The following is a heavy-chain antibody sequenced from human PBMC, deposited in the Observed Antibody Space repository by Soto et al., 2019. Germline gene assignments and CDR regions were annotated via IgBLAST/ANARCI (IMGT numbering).Heavy chain of an antibody. D-gene: IGHD3-10*01. Sequence: GGSLRLSCAASGFTFSSYAMHWVRQAPGKGLEWVAVISYDGSNKYYADSVKGRFTISRDNSKNTLYLQMNSLRAEDTAVYYCARSWGYGGSGSYYKSGPNSAYYYGMDVWGQGTTVTVSS. CDR2: ISYDGSNK. V-gene: IGHV3-30-3*01. J-gene: IGHJ6*02. CDR1: GFTFSSYA. CDR3: ARSWGYGGSGSYYKSGPNSAYYYGMDV.